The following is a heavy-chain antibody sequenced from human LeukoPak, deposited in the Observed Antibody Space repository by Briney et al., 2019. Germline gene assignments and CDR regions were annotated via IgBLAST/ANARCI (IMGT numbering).Heavy chain of an antibody. CDR1: GFTFSSYA. V-gene: IGHV3-30-3*01. Sequence: PGGSLRLSCAASGFTFSSYAMHWVCQAPGKGLEWVAVISYDGSNKYYADSVKGRFTISRDNSKNTLYLQMNSLRAEDTAVYYCARGGIYCSSTSCAFPMGGYWGQGTLVTVSS. CDR3: ARGGIYCSSTSCAFPMGGY. CDR2: ISYDGSNK. J-gene: IGHJ4*02. D-gene: IGHD2-2*01.